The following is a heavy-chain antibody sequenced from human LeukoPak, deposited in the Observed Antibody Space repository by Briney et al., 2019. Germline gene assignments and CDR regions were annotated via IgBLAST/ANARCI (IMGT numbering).Heavy chain of an antibody. CDR1: GFTFSSCG. Sequence: GGSLRLSCAASGFTFSSCGFKWVRQAPGKGLEWVSSIGPTGTDRYYADSVRGRFTISRDNAKNSMYLQMDSLRDEDTAVYYCATETIGRHYDYWGQGTLLTVSS. J-gene: IGHJ4*02. D-gene: IGHD1-14*01. CDR2: IGPTGTDR. CDR3: ATETIGRHYDY. V-gene: IGHV3-21*01.